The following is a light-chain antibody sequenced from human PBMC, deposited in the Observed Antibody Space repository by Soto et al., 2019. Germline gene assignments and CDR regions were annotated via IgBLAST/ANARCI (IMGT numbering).Light chain of an antibody. CDR1: SSDVGGYNY. J-gene: IGLJ1*01. Sequence: QSALTQPRSVSGSPGQSVTISCTGTSSDVGGYNYVSWYQQYPGKAPKVMIYDVKTRPSGVPDRFSGSKSGNTASLTISGLQAEDEADYYCCSYAGSYTFVFGTATNFTVL. V-gene: IGLV2-11*01. CDR3: CSYAGSYTFV. CDR2: DVK.